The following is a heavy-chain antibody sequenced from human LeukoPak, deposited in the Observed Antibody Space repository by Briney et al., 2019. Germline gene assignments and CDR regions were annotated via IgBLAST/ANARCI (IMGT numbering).Heavy chain of an antibody. CDR3: AKLHGDSVAYYYYGMDV. V-gene: IGHV3-23*01. J-gene: IGHJ6*02. D-gene: IGHD4-17*01. CDR1: GFTFSSYA. Sequence: PGGSLRLSCAASGFTFSSYAMSWVRQAPGKGLEWVSAISGSGGSTYYADSVKGRFTISRDNSKNTLYLQMNSLRAEDTAVYYCAKLHGDSVAYYYYGMDVWGQGTTVTVSS. CDR2: ISGSGGST.